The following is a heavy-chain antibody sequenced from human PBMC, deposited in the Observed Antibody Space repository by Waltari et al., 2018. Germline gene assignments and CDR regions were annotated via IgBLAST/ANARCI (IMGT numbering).Heavy chain of an antibody. V-gene: IGHV3-21*01. CDR3: AREISGADY. Sequence: EVQLVESGGGLVKPGGSLRLSCAASGFTFSSYSMNWVRQAPGKGLEWVSSISRSSSYIYYADSVKGRFTISRDNAKNSLYLQMNSLRAEDTAVYYCAREISGADYWGQGTLVTVSS. CDR2: ISRSSSYI. J-gene: IGHJ4*02. CDR1: GFTFSSYS. D-gene: IGHD4-17*01.